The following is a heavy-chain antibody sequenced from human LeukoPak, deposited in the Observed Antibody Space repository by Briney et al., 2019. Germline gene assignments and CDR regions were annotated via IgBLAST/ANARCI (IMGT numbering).Heavy chain of an antibody. J-gene: IGHJ4*02. V-gene: IGHV1-46*01. CDR3: ARGGVVVTASFDY. CDR1: GYTFTAYY. Sequence: ASVKVSCKASGYTFTAYYIHWVRQAPGQGLEWIGIINPSGGSTSYAQKFQGRVTMTRDTSTSTVYMELSSLRSEDTAVYYCARGGVVVTASFDYWGQGTLVTVSS. CDR2: INPSGGST. D-gene: IGHD2-21*02.